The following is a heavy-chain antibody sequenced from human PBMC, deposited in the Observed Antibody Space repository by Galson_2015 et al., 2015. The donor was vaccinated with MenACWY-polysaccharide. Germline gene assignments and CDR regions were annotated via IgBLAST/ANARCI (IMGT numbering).Heavy chain of an antibody. D-gene: IGHD1-26*01. CDR2: ISYDGSNK. CDR3: ARSVGAPNGLDY. J-gene: IGHJ4*02. Sequence: SLRLSCAASGFTFSSYGMHWVRQAPGKGLEWVAVISYDGSNKYYADSVKGRFTISRDNSKNTLYLQMNSLRAEDTAVYYCARSVGAPNGLDYWGQGTLVTVSS. CDR1: GFTFSSYG. V-gene: IGHV3-30*03.